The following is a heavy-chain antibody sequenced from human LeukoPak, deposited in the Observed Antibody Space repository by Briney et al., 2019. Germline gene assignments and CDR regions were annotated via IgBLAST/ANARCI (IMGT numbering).Heavy chain of an antibody. V-gene: IGHV3-11*01. D-gene: IGHD3-9*01. CDR3: ARDPYYDILTGYRSHWYFDL. J-gene: IGHJ2*01. Sequence: GGSLRLSCAASGFTFSDYYMSWIRQAPGKGLEWVSYISSSGSTIYYADSVKGRFTISRHNRKNSLYLKMNSLRAEDTAVYYCARDPYYDILTGYRSHWYFDLWGRGTLVTVSS. CDR1: GFTFSDYY. CDR2: ISSSGSTI.